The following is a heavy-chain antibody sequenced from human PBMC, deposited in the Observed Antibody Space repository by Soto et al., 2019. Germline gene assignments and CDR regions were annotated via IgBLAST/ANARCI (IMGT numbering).Heavy chain of an antibody. V-gene: IGHV1-2*04. D-gene: IGHD3-9*01. CDR2: INPNSGGT. Sequence: ASVKVSCKASGYTFTGYYMHWVRQAPGQGLEWMGWINPNSGGTNYAQKFQGWVTMTRDTSISTAYMELSRLRSDDTAVYYCARSDYDILTGYYNYYGMDVWGQGTTVTVSS. CDR3: ARSDYDILTGYYNYYGMDV. CDR1: GYTFTGYY. J-gene: IGHJ6*02.